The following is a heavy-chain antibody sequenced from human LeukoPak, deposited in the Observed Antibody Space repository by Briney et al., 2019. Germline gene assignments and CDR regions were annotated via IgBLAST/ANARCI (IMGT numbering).Heavy chain of an antibody. CDR1: GFIVSSNY. CDR2: IYTGGST. D-gene: IGHD2-15*01. J-gene: IGHJ4*02. CDR3: ARGGIAPFDY. V-gene: IGHV3-66*01. Sequence: GGSLRLSCAASGFIVSSNYMSWVRQAPGKRLEWISVIYTGGSTYYADSVKGRFTISRDNSKNTLYLQMNGLRAEDTAVYYCARGGIAPFDYWGQGTLVTVSS.